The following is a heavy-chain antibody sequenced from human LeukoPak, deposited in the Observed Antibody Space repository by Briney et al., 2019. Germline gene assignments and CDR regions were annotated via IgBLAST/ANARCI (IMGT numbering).Heavy chain of an antibody. CDR2: ITTYNGNT. J-gene: IGHJ4*02. V-gene: IGHV1-18*01. Sequence: GASVKVSCKASGYTFTSYPISWVRQAPGQGLEWMGWITTYNGNTKYAQKLQGRVTMTTDTSTSTAYMELRSLRSDDTAVYYCAREGIAARPDAYDYWGQGTLVTVSS. D-gene: IGHD6-6*01. CDR3: AREGIAARPDAYDY. CDR1: GYTFTSYP.